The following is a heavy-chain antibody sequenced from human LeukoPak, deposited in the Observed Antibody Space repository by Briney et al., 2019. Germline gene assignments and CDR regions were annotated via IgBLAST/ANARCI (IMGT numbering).Heavy chain of an antibody. CDR3: ARAGGYCSSTSCHFDY. V-gene: IGHV4-31*03. D-gene: IGHD2-2*01. J-gene: IGHJ4*02. CDR2: IYYSGST. CDR1: GGSISSGGYY. Sequence: SETLSLTCTVSGGSISSGGYYWSWIRQHPGKGLEWIVYIYYSGSTYYNPSLKSRVTISVDTSKNQFSLKLSSVTAADTAVYYCARAGGYCSSTSCHFDYWGQGTLVTVSS.